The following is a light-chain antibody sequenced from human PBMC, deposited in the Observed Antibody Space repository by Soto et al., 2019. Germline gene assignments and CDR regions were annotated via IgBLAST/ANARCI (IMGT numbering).Light chain of an antibody. V-gene: IGLV2-14*01. CDR2: DVT. CDR1: SSDFGDYKY. Sequence: QSVLTQPASVSGSPGQSITISCTGTSSDFGDYKYVSWYQQHPGKAPKLMIYDVTNRPSGISSRLSGSKSGNTASLTISGLQAEDEADYYCSSFTTSNTYVFGTGTKLTVL. J-gene: IGLJ1*01. CDR3: SSFTTSNTYV.